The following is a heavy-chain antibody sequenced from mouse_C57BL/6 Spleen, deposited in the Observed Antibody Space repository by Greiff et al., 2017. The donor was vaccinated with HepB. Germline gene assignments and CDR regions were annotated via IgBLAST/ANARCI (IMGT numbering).Heavy chain of an antibody. CDR2: IDPENGDP. J-gene: IGHJ2*01. CDR1: GFNIKDDY. Sequence: EVKLVESGAELVRPGASVKLSCTASGFNIKDDYMHWVKQRPEQGLEWIGWIDPENGDPEYASKFQGKSTITAETSYKTAYLQLSSLTLDNTAVYDCIFRFSDYWGQGTTLTVSS. V-gene: IGHV14-4*01. CDR3: IFRFSDY.